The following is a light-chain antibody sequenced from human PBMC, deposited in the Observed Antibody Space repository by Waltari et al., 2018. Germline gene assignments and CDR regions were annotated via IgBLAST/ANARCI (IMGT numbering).Light chain of an antibody. Sequence: SSDLTQDPSVSVALGQTVRIPCPGDTLRRYYASWYQQRPGQAPVLVLYGPGNRPSGIPDRFSGSTSGNTASLTITGAQAEDEADYYCHSRETFSTRLFGGGTRLTV. CDR2: GPG. V-gene: IGLV3-19*01. CDR1: TLRRYY. J-gene: IGLJ2*01. CDR3: HSRETFSTRL.